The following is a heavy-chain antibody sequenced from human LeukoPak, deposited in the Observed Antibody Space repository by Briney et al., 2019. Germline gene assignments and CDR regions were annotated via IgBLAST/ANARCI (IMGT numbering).Heavy chain of an antibody. CDR2: IIPIFGTA. CDR1: GGTFSSYA. J-gene: IGHJ6*03. CDR3: AVSHYDFWSGSYYYYYMDV. Sequence: SVKVSCKASGGTFSSYAISWVRQAPGQGLEWMGGIIPIFGTANYAQKFQGRVTITTDESTSTAYMELSSLRSEDTAVYYCAVSHYDFWSGSYYYYYMDVWGKGTTVTVSS. D-gene: IGHD3-3*01. V-gene: IGHV1-69*05.